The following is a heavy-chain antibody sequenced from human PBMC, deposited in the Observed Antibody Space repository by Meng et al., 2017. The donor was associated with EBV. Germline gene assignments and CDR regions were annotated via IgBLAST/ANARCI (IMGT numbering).Heavy chain of an antibody. V-gene: IGHV1-69*01. D-gene: IGHD3-10*01. CDR1: GGPFRNYA. Sequence: QVQFVPSAGEVKKPGSSVKVSCKTSGGPFRNYAISWVRQAPGQGLEWLGGFLPTLGAPNYAQKFHGRVSITADESTSTHYMDLSSLRSEDTAVYYCASESGRGYTPDYWGQGTLVTVSS. J-gene: IGHJ4*02. CDR2: FLPTLGAP. CDR3: ASESGRGYTPDY.